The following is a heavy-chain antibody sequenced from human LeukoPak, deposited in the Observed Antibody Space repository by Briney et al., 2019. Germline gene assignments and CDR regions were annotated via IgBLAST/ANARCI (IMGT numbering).Heavy chain of an antibody. CDR2: IYYSGSI. V-gene: IGHV4-59*01. D-gene: IGHD5-18*01. Sequence: SETLSLTCTVSGGSISSYYWSWIRQPPGKGLEWIGYIYYSGSINYNPSLKSRVTISVDTSKNQFSLKLSSVAAADTAVYYCARVTIQLWPKIDYWGQGTLVTVSS. J-gene: IGHJ4*02. CDR3: ARVTIQLWPKIDY. CDR1: GGSISSYY.